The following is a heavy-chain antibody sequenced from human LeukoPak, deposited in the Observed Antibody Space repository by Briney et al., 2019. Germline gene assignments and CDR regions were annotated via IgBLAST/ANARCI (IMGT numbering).Heavy chain of an antibody. CDR2: IKEDGSEK. D-gene: IGHD2/OR15-2a*01. Sequence: ETLSLTCSVSGDSIRGATYRWGWVRQAPGKGLEWVANIKEDGSEKNYVDSVKGRFTISRDNAKNPLYLQMNSLRAEDTAVYYCARGGGRHVEYWGQGNLVTVSS. CDR3: ARGGGRHVEY. J-gene: IGHJ4*02. CDR1: GDSIRGATYR. V-gene: IGHV3-7*05.